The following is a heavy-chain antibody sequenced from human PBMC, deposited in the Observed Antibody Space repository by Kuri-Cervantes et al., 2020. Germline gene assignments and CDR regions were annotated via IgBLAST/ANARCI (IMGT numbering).Heavy chain of an antibody. J-gene: IGHJ6*02. CDR2: INHRGST. CDR3: ARYYYGMDV. V-gene: IGHV4-34*01. Sequence: GSLRLSCAVYGGSFSGYYWSWIRQPPGKGLEWIGEINHRGSTNYNPSLKSRVTISVDTSKNQFSLKVSSVTAADTAVYYCARYYYGMDVWGQGTTVTVSS. CDR1: GGSFSGYY.